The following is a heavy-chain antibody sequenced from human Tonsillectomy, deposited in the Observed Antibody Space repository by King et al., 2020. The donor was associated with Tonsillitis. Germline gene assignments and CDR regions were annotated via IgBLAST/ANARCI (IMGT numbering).Heavy chain of an antibody. CDR2: IFSNDEK. D-gene: IGHD6-19*01. CDR3: ARFDGYTSGWSAVPFDY. CDR1: GFSLSNARMG. V-gene: IGHV2-26*01. J-gene: IGHJ4*02. Sequence: TLKESGPVLVKPTETLTLTCTVSGFSLSNARMGVSWIRQPPGKALEWLAHIFSNDEKSYSTSLKSRLTISKDTSKSQVVLTMTNMDPVDTATYYCARFDGYTSGWSAVPFDYWGQGTLVTVSS.